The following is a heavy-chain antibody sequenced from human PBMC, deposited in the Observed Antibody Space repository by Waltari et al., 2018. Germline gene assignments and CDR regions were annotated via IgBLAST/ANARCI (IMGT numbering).Heavy chain of an antibody. V-gene: IGHV4-59*01. CDR3: ARDSGKYLDP. J-gene: IGHJ5*02. CDR1: AGTISAYH. D-gene: IGHD6-25*01. CDR2: IFYSGST. Sequence: QVQLQESGPGLVQTSETRSLDCIVAAGTISAYHWSGIRQPPGKGLEWIGQIFYSGSTNYNPSLKSRVTITIDMPKNQFSLKLSSVASADTAVYYCARDSGKYLDPWGQGTLVTVSS.